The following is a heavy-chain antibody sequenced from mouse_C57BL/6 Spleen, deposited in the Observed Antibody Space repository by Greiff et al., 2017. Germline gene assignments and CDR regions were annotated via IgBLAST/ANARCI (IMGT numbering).Heavy chain of an antibody. CDR1: GYTFTSYW. Sequence: QVQLQQPGAELVKPGASVKLSCKASGYTFTSYWMQWVKQRPGQGLEWIGEIDPSDSYTNYNQKFKGKATLTVDTSSSTAYMQLSSLTSEDSAVYYCARWAYWGQGTPVTVSA. CDR3: ARWAY. V-gene: IGHV1-50*01. CDR2: IDPSDSYT. J-gene: IGHJ3*01.